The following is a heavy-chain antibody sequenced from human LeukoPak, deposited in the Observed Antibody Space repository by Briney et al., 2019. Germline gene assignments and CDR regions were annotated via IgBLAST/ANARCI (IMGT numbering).Heavy chain of an antibody. Sequence: GGSLRLSCAASGFTFSSHTMHWVRQAPGKGLEWVAVISYDGSNKYYADSAKGRFTISRDNSKKTLYLQTNSLRAEDTAVYYCARDPKGGFSYGWGAFDIWGQGTMVTVSS. J-gene: IGHJ3*02. CDR2: ISYDGSNK. V-gene: IGHV3-30*04. CDR3: ARDPKGGFSYGWGAFDI. D-gene: IGHD5-18*01. CDR1: GFTFSSHT.